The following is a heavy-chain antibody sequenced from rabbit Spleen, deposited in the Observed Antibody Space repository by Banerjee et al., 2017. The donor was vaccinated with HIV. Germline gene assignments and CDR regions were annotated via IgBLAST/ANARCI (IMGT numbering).Heavy chain of an antibody. CDR2: IDTGSSGFT. J-gene: IGHJ4*01. D-gene: IGHD4-2*01. Sequence: QSLEESGGDLVKPGASLTLTCIASGVSFSGDSYMCWVRQAPGKGLEWIACIDTGSSGFTYFASWAKGRFTISKTSSTTVTLQMTSLTAADTATYFCARDGSSWGANFNLWGPGTLVTVS. CDR3: ARDGSSWGANFNL. CDR1: GVSFSGDSY. V-gene: IGHV1S40*01.